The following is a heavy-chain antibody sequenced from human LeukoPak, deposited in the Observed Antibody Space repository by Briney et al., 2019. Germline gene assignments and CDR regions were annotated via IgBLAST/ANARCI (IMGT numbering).Heavy chain of an antibody. J-gene: IGHJ6*02. CDR1: GYTFTSYD. CDR3: ARRGSGWSNYYYYYGMDV. Sequence: APVKVSCKASGYTFTSYDINWVRQATGQGLEWMGWMNPNSGNTGYAQKFQGRVTMTRNTSISTAYMELSSLRSEDTAVYYCARRGSGWSNYYYYYGMDVWGQGTTVTVSS. D-gene: IGHD6-19*01. V-gene: IGHV1-8*01. CDR2: MNPNSGNT.